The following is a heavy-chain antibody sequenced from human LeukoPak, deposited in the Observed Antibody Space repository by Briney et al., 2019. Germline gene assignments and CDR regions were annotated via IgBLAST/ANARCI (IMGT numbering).Heavy chain of an antibody. CDR3: ANPYYDSSGYSGGFHY. J-gene: IGHJ4*02. D-gene: IGHD3-22*01. V-gene: IGHV3-30*18. Sequence: GGSLRLSCAASGFTFSSYGMHWVRQAPGKGLEWVAIISYDGSHKYYADSVKGRFTISRDNSKNTLYLQMNSLRTEDTAVYYCANPYYDSSGYSGGFHYWRQGTLVTVSS. CDR1: GFTFSSYG. CDR2: ISYDGSHK.